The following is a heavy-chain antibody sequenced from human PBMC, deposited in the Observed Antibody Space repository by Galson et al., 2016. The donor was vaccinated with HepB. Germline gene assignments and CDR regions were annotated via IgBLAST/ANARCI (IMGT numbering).Heavy chain of an antibody. CDR1: GGSINSGGFY. Sequence: TLSLTCTVSGGSINSGGFYWSWIRQHPGQGPQWIAYIDYSGNTGYNPSLQSRITISIDTSKNQFSLNLTSMTAADTAVYYCARMRTLYYGWGTGPKHYYYMDVWGKGTTVTVSS. V-gene: IGHV4-31*03. CDR2: IDYSGNT. D-gene: IGHD3-10*01. J-gene: IGHJ6*03. CDR3: ARMRTLYYGWGTGPKHYYYMDV.